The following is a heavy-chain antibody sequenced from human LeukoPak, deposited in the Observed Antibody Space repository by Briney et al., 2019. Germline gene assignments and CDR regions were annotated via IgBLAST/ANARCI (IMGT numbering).Heavy chain of an antibody. CDR2: MSPNSGNT. V-gene: IGHV1-8*01. CDR3: ARRGVGYGGNFGY. D-gene: IGHD4-23*01. J-gene: IGHJ4*02. CDR1: GYTFTSYN. Sequence: ASVKVSCKASGYTFTSYNINWVRQATGQGPEWMGWMSPNSGNTGYAQKFQGRVTMTRNTSISTAYMELSSLRSEDTAVYYCARRGVGYGGNFGYWGQGTLVTVSS.